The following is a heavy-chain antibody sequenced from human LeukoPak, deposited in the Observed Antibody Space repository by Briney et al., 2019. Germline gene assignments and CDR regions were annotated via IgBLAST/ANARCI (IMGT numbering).Heavy chain of an antibody. D-gene: IGHD3-16*01. CDR2: IRLDGSDK. CDR1: GFTFSSYG. Sequence: GGSLRLSCAASGFTFSSYGMHWVRQAPGKGLEWEAFIRLDGSDKYYADSVRGQFTISRDNSKNTLYLQMNSLRADDTAVYYCAKASWGTYAFDIWGQGTMVTVSS. V-gene: IGHV3-30*02. J-gene: IGHJ3*02. CDR3: AKASWGTYAFDI.